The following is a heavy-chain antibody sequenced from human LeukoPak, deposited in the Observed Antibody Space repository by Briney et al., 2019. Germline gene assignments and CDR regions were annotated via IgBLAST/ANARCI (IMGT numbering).Heavy chain of an antibody. J-gene: IGHJ4*02. CDR1: GFTFSSYS. D-gene: IGHD3-22*01. CDR3: ARENYDSSGSDGPFDY. CDR2: ISSSSSYI. V-gene: IGHV3-21*01. Sequence: KTGGSLRLSCAASGFTFSSYSMNWVRQAPGKGLEWVSSISSSSSYIYYADSVKGRFTISRDNAKNSLYLQMNSLRAEDTAVYYCARENYDSSGSDGPFDYWGQGTLVTVSS.